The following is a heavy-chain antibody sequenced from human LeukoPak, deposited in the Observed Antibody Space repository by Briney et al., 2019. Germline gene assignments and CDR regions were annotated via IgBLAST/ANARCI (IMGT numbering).Heavy chain of an antibody. J-gene: IGHJ3*02. CDR1: GFTFSSYG. CDR2: ISSSGSTI. V-gene: IGHV3-48*04. CDR3: ARDSHYSGKSRGAFDI. D-gene: IGHD2-15*01. Sequence: PGGSLRLSCAASGFTFSSYGMRWIRQAPGKGLEWVSYISSSGSTIYYADSVKGRFTISRDNAKNSLYLQMNSLRAEDTAVYYCARDSHYSGKSRGAFDIWGQGTMVTVSS.